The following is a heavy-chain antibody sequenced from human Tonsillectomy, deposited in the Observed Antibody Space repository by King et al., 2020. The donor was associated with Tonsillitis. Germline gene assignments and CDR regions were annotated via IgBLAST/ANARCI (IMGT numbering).Heavy chain of an antibody. CDR2: ISYDGSNE. CDR1: GFTFRSYG. CDR3: ARKDYGDYDYYYGMDV. J-gene: IGHJ6*02. V-gene: IGHV3-33*05. D-gene: IGHD4-17*01. Sequence: QLVQSGGGVVQPGRSLRLSCAASGFTFRSYGMHWVRQAPGKGLEWVAVISYDGSNEYYADSVKGRFTISRDNSKNTLYLQMNSLRAEDTAVYYCARKDYGDYDYYYGMDVWGQGTTVTVSS.